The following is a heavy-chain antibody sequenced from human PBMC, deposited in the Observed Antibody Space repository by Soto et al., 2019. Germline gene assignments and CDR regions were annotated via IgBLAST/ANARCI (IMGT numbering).Heavy chain of an antibody. CDR2: INAGNGNT. CDR1: GYTFTSYA. Sequence: QVQLVQSGAEVKKPGASVKVSCKASGYTFTSYAMHWVRQAPGQRLEWMGWINAGNGNTKYSQKFQGRVTITRDTFAITAYMELNSLRSEDCSPLYCVRLRGVALRTLDPWGQGTLVTVSS. J-gene: IGHJ5*02. D-gene: IGHD3-16*01. CDR3: VRLRGVALRTLDP. V-gene: IGHV1-3*01.